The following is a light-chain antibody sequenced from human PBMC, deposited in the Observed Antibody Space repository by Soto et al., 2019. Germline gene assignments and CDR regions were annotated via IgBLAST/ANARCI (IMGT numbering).Light chain of an antibody. Sequence: DIQMTQSPSSLSASVGNRVTITCRASQSISTYLNWYQKKPGKAPNLLIYDASRLQSGFPSRFSGSGSGTDFTLTISSLQPEDFATYYCQQSYNPPVTFGQGTKVDIK. CDR3: QQSYNPPVT. V-gene: IGKV1-39*01. J-gene: IGKJ1*01. CDR2: DAS. CDR1: QSISTY.